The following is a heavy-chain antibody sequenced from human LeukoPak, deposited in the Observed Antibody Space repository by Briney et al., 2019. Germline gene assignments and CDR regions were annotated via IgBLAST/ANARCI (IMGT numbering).Heavy chain of an antibody. CDR2: INTDGSST. V-gene: IGHV3-74*01. J-gene: IGHJ4*02. CDR3: ARGYSSSYRIDY. D-gene: IGHD6-6*01. Sequence: PGGSLRLSCAASGFTFSNYWMHWVRQAPGKGLVWVSRINTDGSSTTYAASVKGRFTISRDNAKNTLYLQMNSLSAEDTAVYYCARGYSSSYRIDYWGQGTLVTVSS. CDR1: GFTFSNYW.